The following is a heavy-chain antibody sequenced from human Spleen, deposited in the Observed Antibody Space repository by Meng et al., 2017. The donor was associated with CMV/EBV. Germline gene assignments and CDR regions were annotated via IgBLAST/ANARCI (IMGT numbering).Heavy chain of an antibody. CDR3: AKDHSKGFGELRLDP. J-gene: IGHJ5*02. Sequence: GESLKISCATSGFTFRNYAMSWVRQAPGKGLEWVSSISGSGSSTYYTDSVKGRFTISRDNSKNMLYLQMNSLRAEDTAVYYCAKDHSKGFGELRLDPWGQGTLVTVSS. CDR1: GFTFRNYA. V-gene: IGHV3-23*01. D-gene: IGHD3-10*01. CDR2: ISGSGSST.